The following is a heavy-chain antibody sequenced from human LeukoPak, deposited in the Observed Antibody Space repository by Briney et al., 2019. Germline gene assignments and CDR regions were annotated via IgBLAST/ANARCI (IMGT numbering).Heavy chain of an antibody. Sequence: SETLSLTCAVYGGSFSGYYWSWIRQPPGKGLEWIGEINHSGSTNYNPSLKSRVIISVDTSKNQFSLKLSSVTAADTAVYYCARERLNRVVEMATTFDIWGQGAMVTVSS. CDR1: GGSFSGYY. J-gene: IGHJ3*02. CDR2: INHSGST. V-gene: IGHV4-34*01. CDR3: ARERLNRVVEMATTFDI. D-gene: IGHD5-24*01.